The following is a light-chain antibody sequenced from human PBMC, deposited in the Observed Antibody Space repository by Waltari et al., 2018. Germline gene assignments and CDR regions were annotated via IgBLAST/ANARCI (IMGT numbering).Light chain of an antibody. CDR1: QSSSKW. V-gene: IGKV1-5*03. CDR2: KAS. J-gene: IGKJ4*01. Sequence: RASQSSSKWLDLSQQKPGKAPQLLSYKASTLESGVPGRFSGSGSGTEFTLTISSLQPEDFATSYCQQYNSYSLLSFGGGTKVEIK. CDR3: QQYNSYSLLS.